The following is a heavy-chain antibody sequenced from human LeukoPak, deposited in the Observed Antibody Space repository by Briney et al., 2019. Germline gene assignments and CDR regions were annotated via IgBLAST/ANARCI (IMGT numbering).Heavy chain of an antibody. CDR3: QSVFWSGYSPYVFDY. CDR2: ISSSSSYI. D-gene: IGHD3-3*01. V-gene: IGHV3-21*01. CDR1: GFTFSSYS. J-gene: IGHJ4*02. Sequence: PGGSLRLSCAASGFTFSSYSMNWVRQAPGKGLEWVSSISSSSSYIYYADSVKGRFTISRDNAKNSLYLQMNSLRAEDTAVYYCQSVFWSGYSPYVFDYWGQETLVTVSS.